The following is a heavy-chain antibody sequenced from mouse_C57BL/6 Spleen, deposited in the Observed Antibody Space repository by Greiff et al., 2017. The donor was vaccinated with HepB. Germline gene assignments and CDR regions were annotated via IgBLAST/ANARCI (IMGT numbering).Heavy chain of an antibody. Sequence: QVQLQQSGAELARPGASVKLSCKASGYTFTSYGISWVKQRTGQGLEWIGEIYPRSGNTYYNEKFKGKATLTAEKSSSTAYMELRSLTSEDSAVYFCAREGLLLRYLDYWGQGTTLTVSS. CDR2: IYPRSGNT. CDR3: AREGLLLRYLDY. CDR1: GYTFTSYG. V-gene: IGHV1-81*01. D-gene: IGHD1-1*01. J-gene: IGHJ2*01.